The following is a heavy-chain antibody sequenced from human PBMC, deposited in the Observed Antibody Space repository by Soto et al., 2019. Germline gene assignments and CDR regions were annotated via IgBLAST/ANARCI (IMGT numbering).Heavy chain of an antibody. CDR3: ARGGSTGDFWSGYSDYYYYGMDV. CDR2: INAGNGNT. Sequence: ASVKVSCKASGYTFTSYGISWVRQAPGQRLEWMGWINAGNGNTKYSQKFQGRVTITRDTSASTAYMELSSLRSEDTAVYYCARGGSTGDFWSGYSDYYYYGMDVWGQGTTVTVSS. V-gene: IGHV1-3*01. J-gene: IGHJ6*02. CDR1: GYTFTSYG. D-gene: IGHD3-3*01.